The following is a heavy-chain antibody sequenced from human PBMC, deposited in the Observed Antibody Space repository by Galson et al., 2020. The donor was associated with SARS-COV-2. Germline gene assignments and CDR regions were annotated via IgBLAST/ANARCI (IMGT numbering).Heavy chain of an antibody. Sequence: GEYLKTSCAASGFTFSNYAMHWVRQAPGKGLERVAAVSYDGSDKNYADSVKDRFTISRDNFRNTVDLQMSSLRVDDTAVYYCARDLGTSSAYWGHGTLVTVSS. V-gene: IGHV3-30*15. CDR3: ARDLGTSSAY. CDR2: VSYDGSDK. CDR1: GFTFSNYA. D-gene: IGHD6-6*01. J-gene: IGHJ4*01.